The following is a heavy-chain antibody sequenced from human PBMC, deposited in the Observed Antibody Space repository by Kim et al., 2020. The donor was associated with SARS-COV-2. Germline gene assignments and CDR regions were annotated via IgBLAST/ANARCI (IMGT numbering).Heavy chain of an antibody. J-gene: IGHJ6*02. V-gene: IGHV4-59*08. CDR2: ISDSGKT. CDR3: ARRGGLDV. Sequence: SETLSLTCTVSGGSISSYSWNWIRQPPGKGLEWIGDISDSGKTNYKPSLKSRVTISIDKSKNQFSLKVSSVTAADTAVYYCARRGGLDVWGHGTTVAVS. CDR1: GGSISSYS.